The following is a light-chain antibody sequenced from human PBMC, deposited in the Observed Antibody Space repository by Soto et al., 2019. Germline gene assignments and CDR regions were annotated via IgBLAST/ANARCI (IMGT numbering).Light chain of an antibody. V-gene: IGLV1-44*01. Sequence: QSVLTQPPSASGTPGQRGTISCSGSSSNIGSNTVNWYQQLPGTDPKLLISNNNQRPSGVPDRFPVSKSGTSASLAISGLQEEDEADDDCAAWDDSLNGLVLGTGTKLPVL. CDR3: AAWDDSLNGLV. J-gene: IGLJ1*01. CDR2: NNN. CDR1: SSNIGSNT.